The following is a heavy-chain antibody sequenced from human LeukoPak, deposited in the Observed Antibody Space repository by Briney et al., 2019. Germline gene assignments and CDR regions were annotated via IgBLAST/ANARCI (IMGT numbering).Heavy chain of an antibody. CDR2: FDPEDGET. Sequence: GASVNVSCKVSGYTLTELSMHWVRQAPGKGLEWMGGFDPEDGETIYAQKFQGRVTMTEDTSTDTAHMELSSLRSEDTAVYYCATAYYNLLTGKNWFDRWGPGTLVTVSS. CDR3: ATAYYNLLTGKNWFDR. J-gene: IGHJ5*02. CDR1: GYTLTELS. D-gene: IGHD3-9*01. V-gene: IGHV1-24*01.